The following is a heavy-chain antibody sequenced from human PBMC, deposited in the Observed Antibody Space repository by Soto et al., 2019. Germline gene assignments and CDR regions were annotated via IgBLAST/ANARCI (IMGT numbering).Heavy chain of an antibody. CDR1: GGSISSYY. J-gene: IGHJ4*02. Sequence: SETLPLTCTVSGGSISSYYWSWIRLPPGKGLEWIGYIYHSGSTYYNPSLKSRVTISVDRSKNQFSLKLSSVTAADTAVYYCARSQTTVTSYDYWGQGTLVTVSS. V-gene: IGHV4-59*12. CDR3: ARSQTTVTSYDY. CDR2: IYHSGST. D-gene: IGHD4-17*01.